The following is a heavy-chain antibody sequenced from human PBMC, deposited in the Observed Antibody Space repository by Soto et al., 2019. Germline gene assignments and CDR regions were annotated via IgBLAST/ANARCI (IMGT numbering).Heavy chain of an antibody. J-gene: IGHJ3*02. V-gene: IGHV1-24*01. CDR1: GYTLTELS. CDR2: FDPEDGET. Sequence: GASVKVSCKVSGYTLTELSMHWVRQAPGKGLEWMGGFDPEDGETIYAQKFQGRVTMTEDTSTDTAYMELSSLRSEDTAVYYCATTLSRDYVAKVHDAFDIWGQGTMVTVSS. CDR3: ATTLSRDYVAKVHDAFDI. D-gene: IGHD4-17*01.